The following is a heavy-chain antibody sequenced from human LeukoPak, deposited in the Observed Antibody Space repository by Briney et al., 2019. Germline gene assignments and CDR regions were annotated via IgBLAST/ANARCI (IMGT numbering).Heavy chain of an antibody. CDR1: GGSVNSGNYY. J-gene: IGHJ4*02. CDR3: ARPRSGYPGLFDY. CDR2: ISYSGST. Sequence: TLSLTCTVSGGSVNSGNYYWSWIRQPPGKGLEWIGYISYSGSTYYNPSLKSRVTISVDTSKNQFSLMLSSVTAADTAVYYCARPRSGYPGLFDYWGQGTLVTVSS. D-gene: IGHD3-22*01. V-gene: IGHV4-30-4*08.